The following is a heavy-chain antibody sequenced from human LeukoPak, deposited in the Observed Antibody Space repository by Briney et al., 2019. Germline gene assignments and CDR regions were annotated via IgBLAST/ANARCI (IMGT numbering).Heavy chain of an antibody. CDR3: ARVPAASGWFDP. CDR2: IYYSGST. CDR1: GGSISSSSYY. V-gene: IGHV4-39*01. D-gene: IGHD2-2*01. Sequence: PSETLSLTCTVSGGSISSSSYYWGWIRQPPGKGLEWIGSIYYSGSTYYNPSLKSRVTISVDTSKNQFSLKLSSVTAADTAVYYCARVPAASGWFDPWGQGTLVTVSS. J-gene: IGHJ5*02.